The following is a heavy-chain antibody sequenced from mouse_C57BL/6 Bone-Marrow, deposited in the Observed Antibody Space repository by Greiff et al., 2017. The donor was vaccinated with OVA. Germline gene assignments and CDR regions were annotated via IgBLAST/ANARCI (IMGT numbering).Heavy chain of an antibody. Sequence: VQLQQSGPVLVKPGASVTMSCKASGYTFTDYYMNWVKQSHGKSLEWIGVINPYNGGTSYNQKFKGKATLTVDKSSSTAYMELNSLTSEDSAVYYCAREDDYDYDGTFFAYWGQGTLVTVSA. D-gene: IGHD2-4*01. CDR3: AREDDYDYDGTFFAY. CDR1: GYTFTDYY. J-gene: IGHJ3*01. V-gene: IGHV1-19*01. CDR2: INPYNGGT.